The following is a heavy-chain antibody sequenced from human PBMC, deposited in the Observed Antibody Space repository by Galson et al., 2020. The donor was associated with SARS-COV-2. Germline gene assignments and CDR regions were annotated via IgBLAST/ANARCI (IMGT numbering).Heavy chain of an antibody. CDR1: GYSLMELS. CDR3: ATDGRLGLFVEAFDM. J-gene: IGHJ3*02. Sequence: ASVKVSCKVSGYSLMELSIHWVRQAPGEGLQWMGGFDPQNGEAIYAQKFQGRVTMTEDTSTDTAYMGLSSLKSEDTAVYYCATDGRLGLFVEAFDMWGQGTLVTVSS. CDR2: FDPQNGEA. V-gene: IGHV1-24*01. D-gene: IGHD3-3*01.